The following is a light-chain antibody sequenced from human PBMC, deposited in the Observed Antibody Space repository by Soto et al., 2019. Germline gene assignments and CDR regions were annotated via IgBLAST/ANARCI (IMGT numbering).Light chain of an antibody. CDR2: KAS. V-gene: IGKV1-5*03. CDR3: QQYQHFPRT. J-gene: IGKJ1*01. CDR1: QSISVW. Sequence: DIPMTQSPSTLSASVGDRVTITCRASQSISVWLAWYQQKAGKAPNLLIHKASSLQSGVPSRFSGSGSGTDFTLTISSLHPDDFATYYCQQYQHFPRTFGQGTNVDVK.